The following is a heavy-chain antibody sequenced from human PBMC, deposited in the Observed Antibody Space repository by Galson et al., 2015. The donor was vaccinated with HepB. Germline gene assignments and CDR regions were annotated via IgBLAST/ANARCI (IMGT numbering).Heavy chain of an antibody. CDR2: IKSKTDGGTT. Sequence: SLRLSCAASGFTFSNAWMNWVRQAPGKGLGWVGRIKSKTDGGTTDYAAPVKGRFTISRDDSKNTLYLQMNSLKTEDTAVYYCTNVLEWLWNFDYWGQGTLVTVSS. V-gene: IGHV3-15*07. CDR1: GFTFSNAW. CDR3: TNVLEWLWNFDY. J-gene: IGHJ4*02. D-gene: IGHD3-3*01.